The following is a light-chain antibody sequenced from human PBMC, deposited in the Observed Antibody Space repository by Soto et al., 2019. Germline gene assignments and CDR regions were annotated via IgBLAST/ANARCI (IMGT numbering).Light chain of an antibody. V-gene: IGKV3-20*01. Sequence: EIVLTQSPGTLSLSPGERATLSCRASQSVSSSYLAWYQQKPGQAPRLLIYDASNRATGIPARFSGSGSGTDFTLTTSSLEPEDFAVYCCQQYGSSPRTFGQGTKVDI. J-gene: IGKJ1*01. CDR1: QSVSSSY. CDR2: DAS. CDR3: QQYGSSPRT.